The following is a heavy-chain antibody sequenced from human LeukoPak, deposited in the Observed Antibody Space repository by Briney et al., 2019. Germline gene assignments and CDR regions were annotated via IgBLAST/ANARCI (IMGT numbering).Heavy chain of an antibody. V-gene: IGHV3-53*04. CDR2: IYSGGGT. CDR1: GLTGGCIY. J-gene: IGHJ4*02. D-gene: IGHD1-26*01. Sequence: LTLSCTASGLTGGCIYMSWVRQATGKGLEWVSIIYSGGGTYYADSVKGRFTISSHNSKNTLYLQMNSLRTEDTAVYYCARDGSGRGSYIDYWGQGTLVTVSS. CDR3: ARDGSGRGSYIDY.